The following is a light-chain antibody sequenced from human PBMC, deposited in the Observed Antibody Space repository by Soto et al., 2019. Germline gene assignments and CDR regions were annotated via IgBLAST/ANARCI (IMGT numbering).Light chain of an antibody. J-gene: IGKJ2*01. V-gene: IGKV3-20*01. Sequence: EIVLTQSPGTLSLSPGERATLSCRASQSVSSSYLAWYQQKPGQAPRLLIYGASSRATGIPDRFSVSGSGTDFTLPISRLELEDFAVYYCQQYGSARVTFGQGTKLEIK. CDR3: QQYGSARVT. CDR1: QSVSSSY. CDR2: GAS.